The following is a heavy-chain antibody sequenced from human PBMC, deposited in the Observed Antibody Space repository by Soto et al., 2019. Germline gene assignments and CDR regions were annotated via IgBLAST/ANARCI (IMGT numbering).Heavy chain of an antibody. Sequence: PSETLSLTCTVSGDSISSYYWSWIRQPPGKGLEWIGEIHHSGSTNYNPSLKSRVTISVDTSKNQFSLKLSSVTAADTAVYYCARDLKPAASSLYYYYGMDVWGQGTTVTVSS. J-gene: IGHJ6*02. D-gene: IGHD2-2*01. CDR1: GDSISSYY. V-gene: IGHV4-59*12. CDR2: IHHSGST. CDR3: ARDLKPAASSLYYYYGMDV.